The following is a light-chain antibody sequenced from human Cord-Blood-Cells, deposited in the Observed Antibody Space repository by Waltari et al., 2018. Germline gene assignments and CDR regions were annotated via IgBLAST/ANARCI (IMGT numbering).Light chain of an antibody. Sequence: QSALTQPATVSGSPGQSLTISSTGTSRYVGSYNLVSWYQQHPGKAPKLMIYEVSNRPSGVSNRFSGSKSGNTASLTISGLQAEDEADYYCCSYAGSSTFVFGTGTKVTVL. J-gene: IGLJ1*01. V-gene: IGLV2-23*02. CDR3: CSYAGSSTFV. CDR2: EVS. CDR1: SRYVGSYNL.